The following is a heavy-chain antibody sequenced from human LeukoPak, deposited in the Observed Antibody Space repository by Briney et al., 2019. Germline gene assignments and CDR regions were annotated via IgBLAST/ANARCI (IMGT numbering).Heavy chain of an antibody. J-gene: IGHJ4*02. CDR3: AKDLYYYDSSRGRYFDY. V-gene: IGHV3-20*04. D-gene: IGHD3-22*01. CDR2: INWNGGST. Sequence: GGSLRLSCAASGFTFDDYGMSWVRQAPGKGLEWVSGINWNGGSTGYADSVKGRLTISRDNAKNSLYLQMNSLRAEDTAVYYCAKDLYYYDSSRGRYFDYWGQGTLVTVSS. CDR1: GFTFDDYG.